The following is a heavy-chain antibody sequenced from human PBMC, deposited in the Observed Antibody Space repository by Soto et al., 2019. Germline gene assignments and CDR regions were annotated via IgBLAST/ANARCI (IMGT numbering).Heavy chain of an antibody. Sequence: QVQLQQWGAGLLKPSETLSLTCAVYGGSFSGYYWSWIRQPPGKGLEWIGEINHSGSTNYNPSLKSRVTISVGTSKNQFSLQLSSVTAADRAVYYCARGAARYCSGGSCYSHFYYCGMDVWGQGTTVTVSS. CDR3: ARGAARYCSGGSCYSHFYYCGMDV. D-gene: IGHD2-15*01. CDR1: GGSFSGYY. V-gene: IGHV4-34*01. J-gene: IGHJ6*02. CDR2: INHSGST.